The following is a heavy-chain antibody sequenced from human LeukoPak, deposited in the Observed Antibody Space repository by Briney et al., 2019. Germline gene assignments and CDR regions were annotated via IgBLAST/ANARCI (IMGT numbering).Heavy chain of an antibody. CDR1: GVSTSIYY. CDR2: MYYSGST. J-gene: IGHJ4*02. CDR3: ARHSSAVVTPNALVY. D-gene: IGHD4-23*01. Sequence: SETLSLTCTVSGVSTSIYYWSWIRQPPGKGLDWIGYMYYSGSTNYNSSLKSRVTISVDTSKNQFSLKLSSVTAADTAVYYCARHSSAVVTPNALVYWGQGTLVTVSS. V-gene: IGHV4-59*08.